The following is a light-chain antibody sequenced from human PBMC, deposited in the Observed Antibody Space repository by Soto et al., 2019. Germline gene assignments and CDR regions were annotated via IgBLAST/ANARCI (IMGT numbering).Light chain of an antibody. J-gene: IGKJ4*01. CDR1: QSVSSN. CDR3: QQYNVWPLT. CDR2: VAS. V-gene: IGKV3-15*01. Sequence: EIVMTQSPATLSVSPGERATLSCRASQSVSSNLAWYQQKPGQTPQLFISVASTRATGIPARFSGSGSGTEFTLTISRLQSEDFAVYYCQQYNVWPLTFGGGTKVEFK.